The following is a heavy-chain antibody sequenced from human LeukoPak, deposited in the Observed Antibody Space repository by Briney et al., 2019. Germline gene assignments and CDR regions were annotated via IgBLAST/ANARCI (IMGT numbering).Heavy chain of an antibody. Sequence: GGSLRLSCAASGFNFSSYDMHWVRQATGKGLEWVSAIGTAGDTYYPGSVKGRFTISRENAKNSLYLQMNSLRAGDTAVYYCARVGRYYGMDVWGQGTTVTVSS. J-gene: IGHJ6*02. CDR2: IGTAGDT. V-gene: IGHV3-13*04. CDR3: ARVGRYYGMDV. CDR1: GFNFSSYD.